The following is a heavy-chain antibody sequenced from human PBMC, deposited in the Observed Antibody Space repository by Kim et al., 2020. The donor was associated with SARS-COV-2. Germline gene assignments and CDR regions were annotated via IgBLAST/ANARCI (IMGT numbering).Heavy chain of an antibody. CDR2: ISYDGSNK. CDR1: GFTFSSYG. CDR3: AKEGELLWFGDPFCGMDV. J-gene: IGHJ6*02. V-gene: IGHV3-30*18. D-gene: IGHD3-10*01. Sequence: GGSLRLSCAASGFTFSSYGMHWVRQAPGKGLEWVAVISYDGSNKYYADSVKGRFTISRDNSKNTLYLQMNSLRAEDTAVYYCAKEGELLWFGDPFCGMDVWGQGTTVTVSS.